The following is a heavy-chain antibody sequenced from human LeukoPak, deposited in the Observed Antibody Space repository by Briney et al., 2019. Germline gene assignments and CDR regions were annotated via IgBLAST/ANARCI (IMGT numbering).Heavy chain of an antibody. CDR3: ARDFGGDYYGSGSYSDY. D-gene: IGHD3-10*01. Sequence: QSGGSLRLSCAASGFTVSSNYMSWVRQAPGKGLEWVSVIYSGGSTYYADSVKGRFTISRDNSKNTLYLQMNSLRAEDTAVYYCARDFGGDYYGSGSYSDYWGQGTLVTVSS. CDR2: IYSGGST. V-gene: IGHV3-66*01. CDR1: GFTVSSNY. J-gene: IGHJ4*02.